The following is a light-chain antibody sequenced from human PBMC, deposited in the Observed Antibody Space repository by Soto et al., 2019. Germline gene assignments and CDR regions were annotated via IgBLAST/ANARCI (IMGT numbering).Light chain of an antibody. CDR2: LDSDGSH. CDR3: QTWGTGIHVV. V-gene: IGLV4-69*01. J-gene: IGLJ2*01. Sequence: QSVLTQSPSASASLGASVKLTCTLSSGHSSYAIAWHQQQPEKGPRYLMKLDSDGSHTKGDAIPDRFSGSSSGAERYLTVSSVQSEDEADEDCQTWGTGIHVVFGGGTKVTVL. CDR1: SGHSSYA.